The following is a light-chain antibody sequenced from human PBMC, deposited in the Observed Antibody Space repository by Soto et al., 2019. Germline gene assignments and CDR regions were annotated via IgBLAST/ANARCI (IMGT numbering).Light chain of an antibody. CDR1: QGISNN. Sequence: DIQMTQSPSSLSASVGDRVTITCRASQGISNNLAWYQQKPGKVPPLLIYGASTLQSGVPSRFSGSRSGTDFTLTISSLQPEDVATYYCQKYDSAPLTFGQGTKVEFK. V-gene: IGKV1-27*01. CDR2: GAS. CDR3: QKYDSAPLT. J-gene: IGKJ1*01.